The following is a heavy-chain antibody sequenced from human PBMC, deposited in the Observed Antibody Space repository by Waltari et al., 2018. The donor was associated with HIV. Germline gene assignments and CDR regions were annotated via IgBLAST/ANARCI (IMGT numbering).Heavy chain of an antibody. J-gene: IGHJ6*02. CDR2: IYPGDSDT. V-gene: IGHV5-51*01. CDR1: GYNFTNYW. Sequence: EVQLVQSGAEVKKPGESLKISCKGSGYNFTNYWIGWVRMMPGTGLEWMGIIYPGDSDTTYIPSFQGQVTISADKSISTAYLQWSSLKASDTAMYYCARQVRGAAAGRTLGYFYSYGLDVWGQGTTVTVSS. CDR3: ARQVRGAAAGRTLGYFYSYGLDV. D-gene: IGHD6-13*01.